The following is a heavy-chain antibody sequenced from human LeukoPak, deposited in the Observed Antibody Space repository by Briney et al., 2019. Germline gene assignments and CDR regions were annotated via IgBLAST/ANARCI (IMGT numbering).Heavy chain of an antibody. Sequence: TSVKVSCKASGFTFRTSAVQWVRQARGQRLEWIGWIVVGSGNTNYAQKFQERVTISRDMSTSTAYMELSSLRSEDTAVYYCAAQVNYHDSTVWDPWGQGTLVTVSS. CDR1: GFTFRTSA. D-gene: IGHD3-22*01. V-gene: IGHV1-58*01. CDR2: IVVGSGNT. J-gene: IGHJ5*02. CDR3: AAQVNYHDSTVWDP.